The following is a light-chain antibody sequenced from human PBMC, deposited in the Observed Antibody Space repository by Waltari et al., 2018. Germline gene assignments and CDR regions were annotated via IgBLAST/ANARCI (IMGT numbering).Light chain of an antibody. CDR3: QVWDSGSDHYV. CDR2: DDG. Sequence: SYVLTQPPSVSVAPGQTARISCDGNNIGIKNVHWYQQKPGQAPVLVVYDDGDRPSGIPERFSGSNSGNTATLTISRVDAGDEADYYCQVWDSGSDHYVFGTVIKVTVL. V-gene: IGLV3-21*02. J-gene: IGLJ1*01. CDR1: NIGIKN.